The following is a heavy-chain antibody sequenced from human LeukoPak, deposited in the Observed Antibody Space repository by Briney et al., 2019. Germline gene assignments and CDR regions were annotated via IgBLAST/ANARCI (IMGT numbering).Heavy chain of an antibody. CDR1: GGSVSSYY. D-gene: IGHD1-1*01. CDR3: ARDMRAGTAMDV. J-gene: IGHJ6*02. V-gene: IGHV4-59*02. CDR2: VYYSRST. Sequence: SETLSLTCTVSGGSVSSYYWSWIRQPPGKGLEWIGYVYYSRSTNYNPSLKSRGTISVDTSKNQFSLKLSSVTAADTAVYYCARDMRAGTAMDVWGQGTTVTVSS.